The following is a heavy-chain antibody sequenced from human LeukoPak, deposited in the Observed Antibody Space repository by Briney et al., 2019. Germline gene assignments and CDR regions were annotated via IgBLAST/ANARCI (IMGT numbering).Heavy chain of an antibody. Sequence: SETLSLTCAVYGGSFSDFNWTWIRQPPGKGLEWIGEIGHNGSTNYNPSLKGRVTILVDTSKNQFSLKVTSVTAADTAVYYCARLSGGTPLKRFDYWGQGTQVTVSS. V-gene: IGHV4-34*01. J-gene: IGHJ4*02. CDR3: ARLSGGTPLKRFDY. CDR2: IGHNGST. D-gene: IGHD1-1*01. CDR1: GGSFSDFN.